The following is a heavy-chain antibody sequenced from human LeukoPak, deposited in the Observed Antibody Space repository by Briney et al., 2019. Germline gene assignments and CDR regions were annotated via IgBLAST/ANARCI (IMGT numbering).Heavy chain of an antibody. CDR1: GGTFTSYA. V-gene: IGHV1-69*01. CDR3: ARELCSSISCQYYFDY. Sequence: SVNLSCTASGGTFTSYAISWVRQAPGQGLEWMGGIIPIFGTANYAKKFQGRVTITADEYTSTAYMELSSLRSEDTAVYYCARELCSSISCQYYFDYWGQGTLVTVSS. J-gene: IGHJ4*02. D-gene: IGHD2-2*01. CDR2: IIPIFGTA.